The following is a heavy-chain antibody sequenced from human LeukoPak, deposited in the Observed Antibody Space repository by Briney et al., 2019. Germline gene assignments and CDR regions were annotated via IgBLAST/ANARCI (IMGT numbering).Heavy chain of an antibody. CDR3: ARHKGQLGYGSGGSCTPFDP. V-gene: IGHV4-34*01. J-gene: IGHJ5*02. Sequence: PSETLSLTCAVYGGSFSGYYWSWIRQPPGKGLEWIGEINHSGSTNYNPSLKSRVTISVDTSNNQFSLNLSSVTAVDTAVYSCARHKGQLGYGSGGSCTPFDPWGQGTLVTVSS. CDR1: GGSFSGYY. D-gene: IGHD2-15*01. CDR2: INHSGST.